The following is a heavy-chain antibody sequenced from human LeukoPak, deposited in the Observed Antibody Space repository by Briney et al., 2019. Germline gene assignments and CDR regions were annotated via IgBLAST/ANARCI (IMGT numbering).Heavy chain of an antibody. J-gene: IGHJ3*02. CDR2: IYSGGST. Sequence: GGSLRLSCAASGLTVSSNYMSWVRQAPGKGLEWVSVIYSGGSTYYADSVKGRFTISRDNSKNTLYLQMNSLRAEDTAVYYCARDGSYSVGAFDIWGQGTMVTVSS. V-gene: IGHV3-53*01. CDR1: GLTVSSNY. D-gene: IGHD1-26*01. CDR3: ARDGSYSVGAFDI.